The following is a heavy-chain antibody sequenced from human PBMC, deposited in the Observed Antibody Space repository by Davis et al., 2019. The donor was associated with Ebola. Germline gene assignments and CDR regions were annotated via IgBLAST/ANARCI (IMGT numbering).Heavy chain of an antibody. V-gene: IGHV3-30*02. Sequence: GSLRLSCAASGFTFSSYGMHWVRQAPGKGLEWVAVIWYDGSNEYYADSVKGRFTISRDNSKNTLYLQMNSLRAEDTAVYYCAKDRSNSWSFDYWGQGTLVPVSS. J-gene: IGHJ4*02. CDR1: GFTFSSYG. CDR2: IWYDGSNE. CDR3: AKDRSNSWSFDY. D-gene: IGHD6-13*01.